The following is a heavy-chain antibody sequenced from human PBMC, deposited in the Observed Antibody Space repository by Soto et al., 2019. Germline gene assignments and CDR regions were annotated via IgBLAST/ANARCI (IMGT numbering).Heavy chain of an antibody. V-gene: IGHV4-31*03. CDR2: IYYSGST. J-gene: IGHJ6*03. CDR3: ARDYYYGSGSYSVSYMDV. CDR1: GGSINSGGDY. D-gene: IGHD3-10*01. Sequence: SETMDLTCTVSGGSINSGGDYWSWIRQHPGKGLEWIGYIYYSGSTYYNPSLKSRVTISVDTSKNQFSLKLSSVTAADTAVYYCARDYYYGSGSYSVSYMDVWGKGTTVTVSS.